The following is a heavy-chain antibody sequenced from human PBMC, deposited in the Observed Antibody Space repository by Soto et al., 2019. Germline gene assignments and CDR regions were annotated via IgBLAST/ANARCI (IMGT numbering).Heavy chain of an antibody. Sequence: QVQLVQSGAEVKKPGASVKVSCKASGYIFTSYYIHWVRQAPGQGLEWMGWINPFDGSRMFAQSFQVRVTMTRDTSTSTVYMEVSSLRSEDTAVYYCSRVDPGETSPFDHLGQGTLVTVAS. CDR3: SRVDPGETSPFDH. V-gene: IGHV1-46*03. J-gene: IGHJ4*02. D-gene: IGHD3-10*01. CDR2: INPFDGSR. CDR1: GYIFTSYY.